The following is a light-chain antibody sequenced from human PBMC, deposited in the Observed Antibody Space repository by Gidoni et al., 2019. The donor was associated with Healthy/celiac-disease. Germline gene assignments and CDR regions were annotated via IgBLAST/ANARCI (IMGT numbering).Light chain of an antibody. CDR2: GAS. Sequence: EIVMTQPPATLSVSPGERATISCRASQSVSSNLAWYQQQPGQAPRLLIYGASTRATGIPARFSGSGSGTEFTLTISSLQSEDFAVYYCQQYNNWPPRTFGQGTKVEIK. J-gene: IGKJ1*01. CDR3: QQYNNWPPRT. CDR1: QSVSSN. V-gene: IGKV3-15*01.